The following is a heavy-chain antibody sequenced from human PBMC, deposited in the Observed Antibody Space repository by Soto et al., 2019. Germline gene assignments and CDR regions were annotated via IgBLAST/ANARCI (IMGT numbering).Heavy chain of an antibody. CDR1: GFTVSSNY. J-gene: IGHJ4*02. Sequence: EVQLVESGGGLVQPGGSLRLSCAASGFTVSSNYMSWVRQAPGKGLEWVSVIYSGGSTYYADSVKGRFTISRDNSKNTLYLQMNXLXXXXXXXXXXXXXXXXSYWGQGTLVTVSS. V-gene: IGHV3-66*01. CDR2: IYSGGST. CDR3: XXXXXXSY.